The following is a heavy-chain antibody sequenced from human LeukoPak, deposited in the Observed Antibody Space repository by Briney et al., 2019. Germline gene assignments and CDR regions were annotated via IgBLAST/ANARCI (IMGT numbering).Heavy chain of an antibody. V-gene: IGHV3-23*01. CDR2: ISDSGGST. Sequence: GGSLRLPCGASGFTFSNCDVLCARQAPGKGLEWVSSISDSGGSTYYADSVKGRFTISRDNSKNTLYLQMTNLRAADTAVYYCAKDLSRAVAADWFDPWDQGALVTVSS. CDR3: AKDLSRAVAADWFDP. J-gene: IGHJ5*02. CDR1: GFTFSNCD. D-gene: IGHD6-19*01.